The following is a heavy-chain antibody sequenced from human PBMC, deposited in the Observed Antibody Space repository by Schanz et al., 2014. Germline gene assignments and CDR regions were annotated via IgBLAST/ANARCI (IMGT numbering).Heavy chain of an antibody. D-gene: IGHD2-2*01. CDR2: ISSSSSYI. J-gene: IGHJ1*01. Sequence: VQLQESGPGLVKPSGTLSLTCAVSGDSITSNRWWSWVRQPPGKGLEWVSSISSSSSYISYADSVKGRFTISRDNAKNSLYLQMNSLRAEDTALYYCARDTAQSCIGPSCFEYFQHWGQGALVTVSS. CDR3: ARDTAQSCIGPSCFEYFQH. V-gene: IGHV3-21*04. CDR1: GDSITSNR.